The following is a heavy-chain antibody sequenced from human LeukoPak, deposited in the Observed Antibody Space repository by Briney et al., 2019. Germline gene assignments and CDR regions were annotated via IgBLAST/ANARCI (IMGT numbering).Heavy chain of an antibody. CDR3: ARHVASSGYDAFDI. J-gene: IGHJ3*02. D-gene: IGHD2-21*01. V-gene: IGHV1-8*01. CDR2: MNPNSGNT. Sequence: ASVKVSCKASGYTFTCYDINWVRQATGQGLEWMGWMNPNSGNTGYAQKFQGRVTMTRNTSISTAYMELSSLRSEDTAVYYCARHVASSGYDAFDIWGQGTMVTVSS. CDR1: GYTFTCYD.